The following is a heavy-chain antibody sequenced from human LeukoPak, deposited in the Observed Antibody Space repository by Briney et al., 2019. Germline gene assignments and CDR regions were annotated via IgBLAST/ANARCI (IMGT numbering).Heavy chain of an antibody. V-gene: IGHV3-21*01. CDR1: GFTFNTYN. J-gene: IGHJ4*02. CDR2: ISSSSSYI. Sequence: GGSLRLSCAGTGFTFNTYNMNWVRQAPGKGLEWVSSISSSSSYIYYADSVKGRFTISRDNAKNSLYLQMNSLRAEDTAVYYCARLYDGSAYHADHFDYWGQGTLVIVSS. D-gene: IGHD3-22*01. CDR3: ARLYDGSAYHADHFDY.